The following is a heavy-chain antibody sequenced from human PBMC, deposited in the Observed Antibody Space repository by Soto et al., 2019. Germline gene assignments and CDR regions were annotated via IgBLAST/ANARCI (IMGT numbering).Heavy chain of an antibody. CDR3: AKDRDPFCSSTSCNTVY. CDR2: FSGSGGIT. D-gene: IGHD2-2*02. CDR1: GFTFSSHA. Sequence: GGSLRLSCAASGFTFSSHAMSWVRQAPGKGLEWVSTFSGSGGITYYADSVKGRFTISRDNSKNSLYLQMNSLRAEDTAVYYCAKDRDPFCSSTSCNTVYWGQGTLVTVSS. J-gene: IGHJ4*02. V-gene: IGHV3-23*01.